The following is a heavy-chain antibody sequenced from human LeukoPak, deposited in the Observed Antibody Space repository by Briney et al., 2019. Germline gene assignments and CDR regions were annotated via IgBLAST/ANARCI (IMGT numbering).Heavy chain of an antibody. CDR1: GFTFSSYW. V-gene: IGHV3-7*01. D-gene: IGHD4-17*01. CDR2: IKQDGSEK. J-gene: IGHJ5*02. CDR3: ARDWVTTSYNWFDP. Sequence: PRGSLRLSCAASGFTFSSYWMSWVRQAPGKGLEWMANIKQDGSEKYYVDSVKGRFTISRDNAKNSLYLQMNSLRAEDTAVYYCARDWVTTSYNWFDPWGQGTLVTVSS.